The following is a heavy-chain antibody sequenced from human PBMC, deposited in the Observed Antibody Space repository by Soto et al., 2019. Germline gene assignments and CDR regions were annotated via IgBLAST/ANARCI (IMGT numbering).Heavy chain of an antibody. J-gene: IGHJ4*02. D-gene: IGHD6-19*01. Sequence: QVQLVESGGGVVQPGTSLSLSCATSGFTFSNFALHWVRQAPGKGLEWVAVISYDGSNRYYADSVRGRFTISRDNSKNTLFLQLSSLRSEDTALYYCARDHLAVAGGADYWGQGTLVTVSS. CDR1: GFTFSNFA. CDR3: ARDHLAVAGGADY. V-gene: IGHV3-30-3*01. CDR2: ISYDGSNR.